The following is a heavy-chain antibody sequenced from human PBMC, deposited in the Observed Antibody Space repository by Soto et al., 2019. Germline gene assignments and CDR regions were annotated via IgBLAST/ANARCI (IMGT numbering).Heavy chain of an antibody. Sequence: PGESLKSSCKGSGYSFTSYWIGWVRQMPVKGLEWMGRIDPSDSYTNYSPSFQGHVTISADKSISTAYLQWSSLKASDTAMYYCARLGYGDTTGAFDIWGQGTMVTVSS. CDR3: ARLGYGDTTGAFDI. J-gene: IGHJ3*02. CDR2: IDPSDSYT. V-gene: IGHV5-10-1*01. CDR1: GYSFTSYW. D-gene: IGHD4-17*01.